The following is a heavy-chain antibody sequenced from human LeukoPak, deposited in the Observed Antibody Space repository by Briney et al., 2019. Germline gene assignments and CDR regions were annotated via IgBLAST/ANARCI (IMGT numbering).Heavy chain of an antibody. V-gene: IGHV1-2*02. CDR1: GYTFTGYY. J-gene: IGHJ3*02. D-gene: IGHD3-10*01. Sequence: GASVKVSCKASGYTFTGYYMHWVRQAPGQGLEWMGWINPNSGGTNYAQKFQGRVTMTRDTSISTAYMELSRLRSEDTAVYYCARGHRGSGSYSHAFDIWGQGTMVTVSS. CDR3: ARGHRGSGSYSHAFDI. CDR2: INPNSGGT.